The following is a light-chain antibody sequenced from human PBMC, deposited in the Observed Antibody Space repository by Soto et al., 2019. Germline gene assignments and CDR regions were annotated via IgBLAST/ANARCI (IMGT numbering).Light chain of an antibody. J-gene: IGKJ2*01. V-gene: IGKV1-39*01. CDR3: QQSHSSPYT. CDR2: AAS. Sequence: DIQMTQSPSTLSGSVGDRVTITCRASQSISTYLNWYQHSPGKAPKLLIYAASNLHSGVPSRFSGSGSGTHFTLTIDSLRPEDFATYFCQQSHSSPYTFGQGTELEI. CDR1: QSISTY.